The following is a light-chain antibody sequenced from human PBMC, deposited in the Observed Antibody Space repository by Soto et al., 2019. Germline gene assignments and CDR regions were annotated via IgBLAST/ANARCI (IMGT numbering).Light chain of an antibody. CDR1: QGIRND. CDR3: QHYNSYSEA. CDR2: DAS. V-gene: IGKV1-13*02. Sequence: AIQMTQSPSSLSASVGDIVTITCRASQGIRNDLGWYQQEPGKAPKLLIYDASNLDSGVPSRFSGSGSGTEFTLTISSLQPDDFATYYCQHYNSYSEAFGQGTKVDIK. J-gene: IGKJ1*01.